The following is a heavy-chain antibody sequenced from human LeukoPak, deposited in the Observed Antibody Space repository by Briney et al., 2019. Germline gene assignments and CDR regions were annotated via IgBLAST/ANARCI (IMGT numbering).Heavy chain of an antibody. D-gene: IGHD3-22*01. J-gene: IGHJ4*02. CDR3: ARDPYNYDRSGYKLDSYFDY. V-gene: IGHV3-7*01. CDR1: GFTFTTYW. CDR2: IKQDGTEK. Sequence: GGSLRLSCAASGFTFTTYWMSWVRQAPGKGLVWVANIKQDGTEKYYVDSVKGRFTISRDNAKNSLYLQMNSLRAEDTAVYYCARDPYNYDRSGYKLDSYFDYWGQGTLVTVSS.